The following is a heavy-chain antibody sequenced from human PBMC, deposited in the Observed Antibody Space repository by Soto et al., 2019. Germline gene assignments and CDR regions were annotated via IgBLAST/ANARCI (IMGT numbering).Heavy chain of an antibody. CDR3: AKEDYYGSGSYYTLPGY. V-gene: IGHV3-11*01. D-gene: IGHD3-10*01. J-gene: IGHJ4*02. Sequence: QVQLVEAGGGLVKPGGSLRLSCAASGFTFSDYYMSWIRQAPGKGLEWVSYISSSGSTIYYADSVKGRFTISRDNAKNSLYLQMNSLRAEDTAVYYCAKEDYYGSGSYYTLPGYWGQGTLVTVSS. CDR2: ISSSGSTI. CDR1: GFTFSDYY.